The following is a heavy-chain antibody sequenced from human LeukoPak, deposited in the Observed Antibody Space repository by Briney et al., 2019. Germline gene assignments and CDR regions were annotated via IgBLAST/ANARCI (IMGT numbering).Heavy chain of an antibody. CDR1: GYTFTSYG. CDR2: ISAYNGDT. Sequence: ASVKVSCKASGYTFTSYGINWVRQAPGQGLEWMGWISAYNGDTNYAQKLQGRVTMTTDTSTSTSYMELRSLRSDDTAVYYCARALAQGGSFDLYYFDSWGQGSLVTVSS. D-gene: IGHD3-9*01. J-gene: IGHJ4*02. CDR3: ARALAQGGSFDLYYFDS. V-gene: IGHV1-18*01.